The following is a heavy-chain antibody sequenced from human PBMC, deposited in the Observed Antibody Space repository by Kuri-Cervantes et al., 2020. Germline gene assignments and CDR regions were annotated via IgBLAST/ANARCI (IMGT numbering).Heavy chain of an antibody. J-gene: IGHJ4*02. CDR2: IWYDGSNK. CDR1: GFTFSSYG. V-gene: IGHV3-33*08. Sequence: GESLKISCAASGFTFSSYGMHWVRQAPGKGLEWVAVIWYDGSNKYYADSVKGRFAISRDNSKNTLYLQMNSLRAEDTAVYYCAASIGYSFGPYWGQGTLVTVSS. CDR3: AASIGYSFGPY. D-gene: IGHD5-18*01.